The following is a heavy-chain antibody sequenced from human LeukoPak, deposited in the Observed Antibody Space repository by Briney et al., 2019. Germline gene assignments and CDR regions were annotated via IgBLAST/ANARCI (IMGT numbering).Heavy chain of an antibody. Sequence: SESLSLTCTVSGDSINSCDYYWSWIRQPPGNGLEWVGYIYYSGSTYYNPSLKSRVTISVYTSKNQFSLKLSSVTAADTAVYYWARDNGYDQLDSWGQGTLVTVSS. CDR2: IYYSGST. CDR1: GDSINSCDYY. V-gene: IGHV4-30-4*01. CDR3: ARDNGYDQLDS. D-gene: IGHD2-15*01. J-gene: IGHJ4*02.